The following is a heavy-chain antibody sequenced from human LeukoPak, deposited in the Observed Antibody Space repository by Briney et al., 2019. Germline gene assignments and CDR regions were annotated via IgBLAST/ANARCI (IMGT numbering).Heavy chain of an antibody. D-gene: IGHD6-13*01. CDR1: GYTFTGYF. J-gene: IGHJ4*02. Sequence: ASVKVSCKASGYTFTGYFIHWVRQAPGQGLGWMGWINLNTGGTNYAQKFQGRVTMTRDTSISTIYMELNSLRSDDTAMYYCARVGGSWYLRLGSWGQGTLVTVSS. CDR3: ARVGGSWYLRLGS. CDR2: INLNTGGT. V-gene: IGHV1-2*02.